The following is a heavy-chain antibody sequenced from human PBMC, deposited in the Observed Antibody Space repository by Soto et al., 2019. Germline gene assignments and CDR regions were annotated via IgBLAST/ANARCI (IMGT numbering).Heavy chain of an antibody. V-gene: IGHV4-30-4*01. D-gene: IGHD3-22*01. CDR2: IYHSGST. Sequence: SETLFLTCTVSGGSSSSDDYYCIWIRQPPGKGLEWIGYIYHSGSTYYNPSLKSRVSISVDTSRNQFSLKLSSVTAADTAVYYCARGRAYYDSSGYYYVDHWGQGALVTVSS. J-gene: IGHJ4*02. CDR1: GGSSSSDDYY. CDR3: ARGRAYYDSSGYYYVDH.